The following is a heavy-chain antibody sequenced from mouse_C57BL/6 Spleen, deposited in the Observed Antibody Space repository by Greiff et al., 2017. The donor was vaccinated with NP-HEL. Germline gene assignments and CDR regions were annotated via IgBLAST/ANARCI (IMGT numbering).Heavy chain of an antibody. CDR2: IYPYNGVS. D-gene: IGHD1-1*01. Sequence: EVQRVESGPELVKPGASVKISCKASGYSFTGYYMHWVKQSHGNILDWIGYIYPYNGVSSYNQKFKGQATLTVDKSSSTAYMERRSLTSEDSAVYYCARDYYGSYRYFDVWGTGTTVTVSS. J-gene: IGHJ1*03. CDR3: ARDYYGSYRYFDV. V-gene: IGHV1-31*01. CDR1: GYSFTGYY.